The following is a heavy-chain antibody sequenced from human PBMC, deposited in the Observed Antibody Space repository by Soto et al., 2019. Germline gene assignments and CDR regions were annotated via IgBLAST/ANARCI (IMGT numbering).Heavy chain of an antibody. CDR2: VSYDGTKT. Sequence: GGSLRLSCVGSGFTFKNYGMHWVRQAPGKGLEWLAVVSYDGTKTMYTDSVKGRISISRDNARNTLFLQMDSLTAEDTALYYCARELRSYSGAYSDHWGQGTPVTVSS. J-gene: IGHJ4*02. D-gene: IGHD1-26*01. CDR1: GFTFKNYG. CDR3: ARELRSYSGAYSDH. V-gene: IGHV3-33*05.